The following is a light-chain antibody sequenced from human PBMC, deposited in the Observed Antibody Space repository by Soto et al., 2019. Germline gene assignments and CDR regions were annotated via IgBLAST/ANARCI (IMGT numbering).Light chain of an antibody. Sequence: QSVLTQTACVSGSPGQSITISCSGTSSDVGDYNYVSWYQQHPGKAPTLLIYEVSNRPSGVSNRFSGSKSGNTASLTISGLQAEDEADYYCSSYRTSNSYVFGTGTKVTVL. J-gene: IGLJ1*01. CDR1: SSDVGDYNY. CDR2: EVS. V-gene: IGLV2-14*01. CDR3: SSYRTSNSYV.